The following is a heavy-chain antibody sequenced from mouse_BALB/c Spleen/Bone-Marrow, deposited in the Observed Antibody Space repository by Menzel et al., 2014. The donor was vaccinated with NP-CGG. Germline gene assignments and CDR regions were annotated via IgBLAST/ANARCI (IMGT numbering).Heavy chain of an antibody. CDR2: IDPANGNT. CDR1: GFNIKDTY. CDR3: VRYCYGCYFDY. J-gene: IGHJ2*01. Sequence: EVQLQESGAELVKPGASVKLSCTASGFNIKDTYMHWVKQRPEQGLEWIGRIDPANGNTKYDPKFQGKATITADTSSNTAYLQLSSLTSECTAVYYCVRYCYGCYFDYWGQGTTLTVSS. V-gene: IGHV14-3*02. D-gene: IGHD1-2*01.